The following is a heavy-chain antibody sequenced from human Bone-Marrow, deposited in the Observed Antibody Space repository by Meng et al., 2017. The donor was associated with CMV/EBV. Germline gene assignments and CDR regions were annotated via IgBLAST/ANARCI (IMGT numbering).Heavy chain of an antibody. CDR1: GFTFSDYY. J-gene: IGHJ6*02. CDR3: ARGVLDV. CDR2: ISPPADNI. Sequence: GESLKISCAASGFTFSDYYMSWIRQAPGKGLEWLSFISPPADNINYADSVKGRFTISRENARKSLYLQMNSLRAEDTAVYYCARGVLDVWGQGTTVTVSS. V-gene: IGHV3-11*01.